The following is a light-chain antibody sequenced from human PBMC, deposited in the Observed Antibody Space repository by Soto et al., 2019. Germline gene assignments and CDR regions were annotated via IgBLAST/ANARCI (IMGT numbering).Light chain of an antibody. CDR1: TGAVTSGHY. V-gene: IGLV7-46*01. CDR3: TVHYDGLWI. J-gene: IGLJ2*01. Sequence: QAVVTQEPSLTVSPGGTVTLTCGSSTGAVTSGHYPYWFQQKPGQAPRTLIYDTSNKHSWTPARFSGSLLGDKAALTLSDVQPEDEADYYCTVHYDGLWIFGGGTKVTVL. CDR2: DTS.